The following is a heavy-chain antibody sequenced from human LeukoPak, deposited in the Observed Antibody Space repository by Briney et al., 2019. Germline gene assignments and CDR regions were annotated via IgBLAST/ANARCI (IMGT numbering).Heavy chain of an antibody. Sequence: PSETLSLTCTVSGGSISGYYWSWIRQPPGKGLEWIGEINHSGSTNYNPSLKSRVTISVDTSKNQFSLKLSSVTAADTAVYYCARVRNSDDAFDIWGQGTMVTVSS. CDR3: ARVRNSDDAFDI. CDR2: INHSGST. J-gene: IGHJ3*02. D-gene: IGHD3-3*01. CDR1: GGSISGYY. V-gene: IGHV4-34*01.